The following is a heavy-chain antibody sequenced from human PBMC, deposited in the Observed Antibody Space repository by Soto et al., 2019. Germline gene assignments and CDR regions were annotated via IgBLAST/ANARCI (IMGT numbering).Heavy chain of an antibody. V-gene: IGHV1-2*02. J-gene: IGHJ4*02. CDR3: AREPATAKPEGVDF. D-gene: IGHD1-1*01. CDR1: GYTFSDYY. CDR2: INPNSGGT. Sequence: ASVKVSCKASGYTFSDYYIHWVRQAPGQGLEWMGWINPNSGGTRYAPKFQGGVTMTRDTSITTAYMELSRLRSGDTAVYYCAREPATAKPEGVDFWGQGTLVTVSS.